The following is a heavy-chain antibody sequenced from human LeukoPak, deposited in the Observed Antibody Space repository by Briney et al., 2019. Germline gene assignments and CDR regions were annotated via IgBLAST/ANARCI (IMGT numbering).Heavy chain of an antibody. CDR1: GYTFTSYG. D-gene: IGHD6-13*01. V-gene: IGHV1-18*01. Sequence: ASVKVSCKASGYTFTSYGISWVRQAPGHGLEWMGWISAYNGNTNYAQKLQGRVTMTTDTSTSTAYMELRSLRSDDTAVYCCARRQRAADGYGIDVWGLGTTVTVSS. J-gene: IGHJ6*02. CDR2: ISAYNGNT. CDR3: ARRQRAADGYGIDV.